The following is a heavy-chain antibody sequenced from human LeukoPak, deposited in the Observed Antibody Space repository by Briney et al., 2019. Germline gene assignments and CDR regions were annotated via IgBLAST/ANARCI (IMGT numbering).Heavy chain of an antibody. J-gene: IGHJ4*02. V-gene: IGHV3-23*01. CDR1: GFTPSSYA. Sequence: GGSLTPSCVPSGFTPSSYAMSWVRPAAGRGREWVSAMRGRGGSTSYGASVKGRFTISRDQSKSTLYLQMNSLRAEDTAVYYCAKDFDGTGSQSYWGQGTLVTVSS. CDR2: MRGRGGST. D-gene: IGHD3-10*01. CDR3: AKDFDGTGSQSY.